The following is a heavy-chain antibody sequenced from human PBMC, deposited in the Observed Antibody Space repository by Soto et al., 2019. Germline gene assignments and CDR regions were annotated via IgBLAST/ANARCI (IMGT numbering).Heavy chain of an antibody. Sequence: ASVKVSCKASGYTFTSYGISWVRQAPGQGLEWMGWISPYNGNTNYAQKFQGRVTMTTDTSTSTVYMELSSLRSEDTAVYYCARPLYSSSWYYFDYWGQGTLVTVSP. V-gene: IGHV1-18*01. CDR2: ISPYNGNT. CDR1: GYTFTSYG. CDR3: ARPLYSSSWYYFDY. D-gene: IGHD6-13*01. J-gene: IGHJ4*02.